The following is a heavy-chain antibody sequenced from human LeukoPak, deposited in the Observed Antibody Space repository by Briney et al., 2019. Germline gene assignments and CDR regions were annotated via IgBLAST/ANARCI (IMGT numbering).Heavy chain of an antibody. J-gene: IGHJ4*02. CDR2: IYYSGST. D-gene: IGHD2-15*01. CDR1: GGPISRYY. CDR3: ARDRGPDCSGGSCWDY. V-gene: IGHV4-59*01. Sequence: SETLSLTCTVSGGPISRYYWSWIRQPPGKGLEWIGFIYYSGSTKYNPYLTSRVTISVDTTKNQFSLKLTSVTAADTAVYYCARDRGPDCSGGSCWDYWGQGTLVTVSS.